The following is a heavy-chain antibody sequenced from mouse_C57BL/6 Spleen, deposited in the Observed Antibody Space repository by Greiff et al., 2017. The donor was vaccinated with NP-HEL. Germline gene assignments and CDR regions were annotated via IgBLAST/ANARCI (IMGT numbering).Heavy chain of an antibody. CDR2: IWSGGST. D-gene: IGHD4-1*01. Sequence: QVQLQQSGPGLVQPSPRLSITCTVSGFSLTSYGVHWVRQSPGKGLEWLGVIWSGGSTDYNAAFISRLSISKDNSKSQVFFKMNSLQADDTAIYYCARKETGTPYAMDYWGQGTSVTVSS. J-gene: IGHJ4*01. V-gene: IGHV2-2*01. CDR3: ARKETGTPYAMDY. CDR1: GFSLTSYG.